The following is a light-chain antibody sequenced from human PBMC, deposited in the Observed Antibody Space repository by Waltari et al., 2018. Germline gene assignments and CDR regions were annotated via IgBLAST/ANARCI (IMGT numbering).Light chain of an antibody. CDR2: DAS. Sequence: DIQMTPSPSSLSASVGDRVTITCQASQDIKTYLNWYHQKPGKAPKVLIYDASNLETGVSSRFSGSGDGKDFSFTISSLQPEDIATYYCQQYEDVYTFGQGTKLEIK. CDR1: QDIKTY. V-gene: IGKV1-33*01. J-gene: IGKJ2*01. CDR3: QQYEDVYT.